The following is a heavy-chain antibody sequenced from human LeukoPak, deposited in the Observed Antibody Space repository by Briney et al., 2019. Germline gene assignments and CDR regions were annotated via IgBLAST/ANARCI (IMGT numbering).Heavy chain of an antibody. Sequence: ASETLSLTCSVSGGSISGYYWTWIRQPAGKGLEWIGRVYTSGSTHYNPSLKTRLTMSVDTSKNQLSLKLSSVTAADTAVYYCARLITGTTTAFDIWGQGTMVTVSS. CDR3: ARLITGTTTAFDI. CDR2: VYTSGST. J-gene: IGHJ3*02. CDR1: GGSISGYY. V-gene: IGHV4-4*07. D-gene: IGHD1-7*01.